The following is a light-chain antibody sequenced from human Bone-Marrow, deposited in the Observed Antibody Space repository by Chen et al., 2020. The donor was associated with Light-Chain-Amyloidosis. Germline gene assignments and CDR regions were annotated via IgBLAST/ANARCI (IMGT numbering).Light chain of an antibody. CDR3: QQYYNTLT. CDR2: WAS. CDR1: QSVLYSSNNKNY. J-gene: IGKJ3*01. V-gene: IGKV4-1*01. Sequence: DIVMTQSPDSLAVSLGERATINCKSSQSVLYSSNNKNYLAWYQQKPGQPPKLLIHWASTRESGVPDRFSVRGSGTDFTLTISSLQAEDVAVYYCQQYYNTLTFGPGTKVNIK.